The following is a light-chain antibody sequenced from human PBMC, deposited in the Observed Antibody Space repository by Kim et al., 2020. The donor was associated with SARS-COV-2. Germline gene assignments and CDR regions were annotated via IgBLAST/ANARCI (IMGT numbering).Light chain of an antibody. CDR2: KAF. V-gene: IGKV1-5*03. CDR1: QSIGRW. J-gene: IGKJ2*01. Sequence: DIQMTQSPSTVSASVGDRVTITCRASQSIGRWLAWYQQTPGKAPKVLIHKAFNLESGVPSRFSGSGSGTEFTLTISSLQPGDFATYYCQQYNRYSTFGQGTKLEI. CDR3: QQYNRYST.